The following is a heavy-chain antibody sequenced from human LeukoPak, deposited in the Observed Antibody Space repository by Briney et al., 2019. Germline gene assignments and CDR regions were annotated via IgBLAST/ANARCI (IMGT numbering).Heavy chain of an antibody. CDR2: ISSSGGST. Sequence: GESLRLSCAASGFTFSIFAMSWVRRAPGKGLEWVSAISSSGGSTYYTDSVKGRFTISRDNSKNTLYLQMNSLRDEDTAVYYCAKDVGSGWYVFDYWGQGTLVTVSS. V-gene: IGHV3-23*01. CDR3: AKDVGSGWYVFDY. CDR1: GFTFSIFA. D-gene: IGHD6-19*01. J-gene: IGHJ4*02.